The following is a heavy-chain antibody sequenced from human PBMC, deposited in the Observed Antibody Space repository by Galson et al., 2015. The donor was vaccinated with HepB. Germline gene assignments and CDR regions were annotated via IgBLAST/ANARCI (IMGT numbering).Heavy chain of an antibody. CDR1: GFTFSNHA. J-gene: IGHJ4*02. Sequence: SLRLSCAASGFTFSNHALYWVRQAPGKGLEYVSGISSNGGSTDYADSVKARFTISRDNSKNTLYLQMTSLRTEDTAVYYCVKVFGYTGRGGGNFDYWGQGTLVTVSS. CDR2: ISSNGGST. V-gene: IGHV3-64D*09. D-gene: IGHD6-13*01. CDR3: VKVFGYTGRGGGNFDY.